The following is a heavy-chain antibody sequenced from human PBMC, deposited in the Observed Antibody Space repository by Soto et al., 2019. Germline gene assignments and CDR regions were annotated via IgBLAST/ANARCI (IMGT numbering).Heavy chain of an antibody. J-gene: IGHJ5*02. CDR3: ARERYYYDSSGYYNWFDP. V-gene: IGHV1-3*01. CDR1: GYTFTSYA. CDR2: INAGNGNT. D-gene: IGHD3-22*01. Sequence: ASVKVSCKASGYTFTSYAMHWVRQAPGQRLEWMGWINAGNGNTKYSQKFQGRVTITRDTSASTAYMELSSLRSEDTAVYYCARERYYYDSSGYYNWFDPWGQGTLVTASS.